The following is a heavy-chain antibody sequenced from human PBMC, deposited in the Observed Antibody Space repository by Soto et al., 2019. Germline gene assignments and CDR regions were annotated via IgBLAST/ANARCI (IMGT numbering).Heavy chain of an antibody. J-gene: IGHJ6*02. D-gene: IGHD2-21*01. Sequence: PGGSLRLSCAASAFTFSSYNMNWVRQAPGKGLEWVSSISSSSSYIYYADAVKGRFTISRDNAKNSLYLQMNSLRAEDTAVYYCARDYFVYSGGECRLSYYYGMDVWGHGTTVTVSS. CDR1: AFTFSSYN. CDR2: ISSSSSYI. V-gene: IGHV3-21*01. CDR3: ARDYFVYSGGECRLSYYYGMDV.